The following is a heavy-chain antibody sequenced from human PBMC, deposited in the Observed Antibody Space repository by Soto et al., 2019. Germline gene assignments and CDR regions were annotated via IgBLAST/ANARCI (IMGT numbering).Heavy chain of an antibody. J-gene: IGHJ6*02. Sequence: GESLKISCKGSGYSFTSYWISWVRQMPGKGLEWMGRIDPSDSYTNYSPSFQGHVTISADKSISTAYLQWSSLKASDTAMYYCARLVEASIAVARSENYYGMDVWGQGTTVTVSS. CDR3: ARLVEASIAVARSENYYGMDV. CDR1: GYSFTSYW. D-gene: IGHD6-19*01. V-gene: IGHV5-10-1*01. CDR2: IDPSDSYT.